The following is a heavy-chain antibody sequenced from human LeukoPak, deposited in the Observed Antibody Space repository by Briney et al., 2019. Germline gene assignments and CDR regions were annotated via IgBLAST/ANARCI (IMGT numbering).Heavy chain of an antibody. V-gene: IGHV1-18*01. CDR2: ISAYNGNT. Sequence: ASVKVSCKASGYTFTSYGISWARQALGQGLEWMGWISAYNGNTNYAQKLQGRVTMTTDTSTSTAYMELRSLRSDDTAVYYCARDRSTTMYYDFWSGYYTSWFDPWGQGTLVTVSS. CDR3: ARDRSTTMYYDFWSGYYTSWFDP. CDR1: GYTFTSYG. J-gene: IGHJ5*02. D-gene: IGHD3-3*01.